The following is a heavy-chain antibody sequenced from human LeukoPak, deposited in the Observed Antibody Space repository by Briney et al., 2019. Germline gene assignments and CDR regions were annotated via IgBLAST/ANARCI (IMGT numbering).Heavy chain of an antibody. CDR2: IKQDGSEK. Sequence: PGGSLRLSCAASGFTFSSYWMSWVRQAPGKGLEWVANIKQDGSEKYYVDSVKGRFTISRDNAKNSLYLQMNSLRVEDTAVYYCAKGRDGYHSADYWGQGTLVTVSS. J-gene: IGHJ4*02. CDR3: AKGRDGYHSADY. D-gene: IGHD5-24*01. CDR1: GFTFSSYW. V-gene: IGHV3-7*03.